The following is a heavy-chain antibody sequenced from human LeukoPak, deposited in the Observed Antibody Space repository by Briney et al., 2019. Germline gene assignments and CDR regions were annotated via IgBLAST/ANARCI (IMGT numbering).Heavy chain of an antibody. J-gene: IGHJ4*02. CDR2: IYYSGST. D-gene: IGHD4-17*01. V-gene: IGHV4-39*02. CDR1: GGSISSSSYY. Sequence: SVTLSLTCTVSGGSISSSSYYWGWIRQPPGKGLEWIGSIYYSGSTYYNPSLKSRVTISVDTSKNQFSLKLSSVTAADTAVYYCARDPYGSSFPYYFDYWGQGTLVTVSS. CDR3: ARDPYGSSFPYYFDY.